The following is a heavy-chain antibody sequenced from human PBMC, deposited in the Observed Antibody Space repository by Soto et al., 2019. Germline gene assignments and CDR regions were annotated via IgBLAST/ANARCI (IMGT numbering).Heavy chain of an antibody. CDR3: ARGGYYDSSGSRNYHYYGMNV. CDR1: GYTFSSYG. D-gene: IGHD3-22*01. Sequence: QVPLVQSGGEVKKPGASVKVSCKASGYTFSSYGINWVRQAPGQGLEWLGWISPYDGNTKYAQILQGRVSMTTDTSTKTAYMEVRSLRSDDTAVYYCARGGYYDSSGSRNYHYYGMNVWGQGTTVTVSS. J-gene: IGHJ6*02. V-gene: IGHV1-18*01. CDR2: ISPYDGNT.